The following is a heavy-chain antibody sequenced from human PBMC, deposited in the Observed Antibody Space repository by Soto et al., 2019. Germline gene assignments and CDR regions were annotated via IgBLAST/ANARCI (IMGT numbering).Heavy chain of an antibody. CDR2: IYYSGST. Sequence: QVQLQESGPGLVKPSQTLSLTCTVSGGSISSGGYYWSWIRQHPGKGLEWIGYIYYSGSTYYNPSLKTRVTISVDTSKNQFSPTLSSVTAAATAVYYCARVPWNYYGSGSVDYWGQGTMVTVSS. D-gene: IGHD3-10*01. CDR1: GGSISSGGYY. CDR3: ARVPWNYYGSGSVDY. J-gene: IGHJ4*02. V-gene: IGHV4-31*03.